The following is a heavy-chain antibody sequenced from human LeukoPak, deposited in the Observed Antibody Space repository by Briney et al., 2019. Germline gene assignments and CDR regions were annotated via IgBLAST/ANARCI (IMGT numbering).Heavy chain of an antibody. CDR3: ARRADIVVVPAARESLPLEYYYYYMDV. V-gene: IGHV4-39*01. CDR2: IYYSGST. D-gene: IGHD2-2*01. CDR1: GGSISSSSYY. J-gene: IGHJ6*03. Sequence: SETLSLTCTVSGGSISSSSYYWGWIRQPPGKGLEWIGSIYYSGSTYYNPSLKSRVTISVDTSKNQFSLELSSVTAADTAVYYCARRADIVVVPAARESLPLEYYYYYMDVWGKGTTVTVSS.